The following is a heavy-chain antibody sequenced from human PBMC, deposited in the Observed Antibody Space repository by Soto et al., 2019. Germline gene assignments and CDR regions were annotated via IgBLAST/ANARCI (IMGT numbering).Heavy chain of an antibody. J-gene: IGHJ4*02. CDR3: ARSSSGGYDY. Sequence: GGSLRLSCAASGLPFSSYAMHWVRQAPGKGLEYVSAISSNGGSTYYADSVKGRFTISRDNSKNTLYLQMGSLRAEDMAVYYCARSSSGGYDYWGQGTLVTVSS. D-gene: IGHD6-19*01. CDR1: GLPFSSYA. CDR2: ISSNGGST. V-gene: IGHV3-64*02.